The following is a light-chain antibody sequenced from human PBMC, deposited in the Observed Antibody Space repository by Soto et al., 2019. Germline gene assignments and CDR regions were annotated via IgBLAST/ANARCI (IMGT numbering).Light chain of an antibody. V-gene: IGKV3-11*01. CDR3: QQRSNWPGFS. CDR2: DAS. CDR1: QSVSSY. Sequence: EIVLTQSPATLSLSPGERATLSCRASQSVSSYLAWYQQKPGQAPRLLIYDASNSATGIPARFSGSGSGTDFALTISRLETEDFAVYYGQQRSNWPGFSFGPGTKVYIK. J-gene: IGKJ3*01.